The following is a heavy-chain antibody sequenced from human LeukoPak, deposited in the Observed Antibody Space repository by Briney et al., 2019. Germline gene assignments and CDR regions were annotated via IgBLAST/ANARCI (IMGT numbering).Heavy chain of an antibody. CDR2: ISAYNGNT. V-gene: IGHV1-18*01. J-gene: IGHJ4*02. CDR1: GCTFTSYG. CDR3: AREGEYQLLPGY. Sequence: ASVKVSCKASGCTFTSYGISWVRQAPGQGLEWMGWISAYNGNTNYAQKLQGRVTMTTDTSTSTAYMELRGLRSDDTAVYYCAREGEYQLLPGYWGQGTLVTVSS. D-gene: IGHD2-2*01.